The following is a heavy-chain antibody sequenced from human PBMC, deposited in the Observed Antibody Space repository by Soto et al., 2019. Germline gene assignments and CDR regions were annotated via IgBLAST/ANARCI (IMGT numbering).Heavy chain of an antibody. J-gene: IGHJ6*02. CDR2: ISAYNGNT. CDR3: ARGAFCGGAPGCRDMDV. D-gene: IGHD2-21*01. Sequence: QIQLVQSGGEVKKPGASVKVSCKSSGYNFISHSITWVRQAPGQGLEWMGRISAYNGNTNHAQKCQGRLTMTTDTSTSTAYMELRSLRSDETAVYYCARGAFCGGAPGCRDMDVWGQGTTVTVSS. CDR1: GYNFISHS. V-gene: IGHV1-18*01.